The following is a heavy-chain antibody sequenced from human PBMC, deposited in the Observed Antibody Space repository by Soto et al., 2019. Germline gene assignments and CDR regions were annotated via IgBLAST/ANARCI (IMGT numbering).Heavy chain of an antibody. Sequence: GGSLRLSCTASGFTFSSYSMNWVRQAPGKGLEWVSSISSSSSYIYYADSVKGRFTISRDNAKNSLYLQMNSLRAEDTAVYYCARYYDSSDAFDIWGQGTMVTVSS. CDR2: ISSSSSYI. J-gene: IGHJ3*02. D-gene: IGHD3-22*01. CDR3: ARYYDSSDAFDI. V-gene: IGHV3-21*01. CDR1: GFTFSSYS.